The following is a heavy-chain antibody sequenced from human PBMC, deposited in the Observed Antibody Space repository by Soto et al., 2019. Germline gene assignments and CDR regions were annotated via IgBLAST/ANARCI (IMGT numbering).Heavy chain of an antibody. J-gene: IGHJ6*02. V-gene: IGHV3-43*01. D-gene: IGHD3-10*01. Sequence: EMQLVESGGVVVQPGGSLRLSCAASGFTFDDYTIHWVRQAPGKGLEWVSLISWDGDSTYYADSVKGRFTISRDNSKNSLYLQMNSLRTEDTALYYCAKSLHYGSGSDGMDGWGQGTTVTVSS. CDR3: AKSLHYGSGSDGMDG. CDR1: GFTFDDYT. CDR2: ISWDGDST.